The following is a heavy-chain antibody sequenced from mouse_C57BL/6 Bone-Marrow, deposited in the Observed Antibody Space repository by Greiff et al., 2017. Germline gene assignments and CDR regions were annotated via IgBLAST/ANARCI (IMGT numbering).Heavy chain of an antibody. V-gene: IGHV5-6*01. D-gene: IGHD2-3*01. CDR2: ISSGGSYT. J-gene: IGHJ3*01. CDR1: GFTFSRYG. Sequence: EVQLVESGGDLVKPGGSLKLSCAASGFTFSRYGMSWVRQTPDKRLEWVATISSGGSYTYYPDSVKGRFTISRDNAKNTMYLQMSSLKSEDTAMYYCARRWLLPFAYWGQGTLVTVSA. CDR3: ARRWLLPFAY.